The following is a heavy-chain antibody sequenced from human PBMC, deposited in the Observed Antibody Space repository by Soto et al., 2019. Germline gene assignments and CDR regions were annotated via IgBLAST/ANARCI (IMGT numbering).Heavy chain of an antibody. V-gene: IGHV1-18*01. CDR1: GYTFTSYG. CDR2: ISAYNGNT. CDR3: GRSGSSGYYLAS. Sequence: QVQLVQSGAEVKKPGASVKVSCKASGYTFTSYGLSWVRQAPGQGLEWLGWISAYNGNTNHAQKLQGRVTMTTDTCASRADMTLSSLSSDDAAVSYCGRSGSSGYYLASRGQRTLVTDSS. D-gene: IGHD3-22*01. J-gene: IGHJ5*01.